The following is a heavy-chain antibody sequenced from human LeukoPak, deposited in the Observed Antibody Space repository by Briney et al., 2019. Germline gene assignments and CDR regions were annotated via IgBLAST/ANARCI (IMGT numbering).Heavy chain of an antibody. Sequence: GGSLRLSCAASGFTFSSYWMSWVRQAPGKGLEWVANIKQDGSEKYYVDSVKGRFTISRDNAKNSLYLQMNSLRAEDTAVYYCARRMGYYYDSSGYSGDAFDIWGQGTMVTVSS. CDR2: IKQDGSEK. CDR1: GFTFSSYW. D-gene: IGHD3-22*01. V-gene: IGHV3-7*01. CDR3: ARRMGYYYDSSGYSGDAFDI. J-gene: IGHJ3*02.